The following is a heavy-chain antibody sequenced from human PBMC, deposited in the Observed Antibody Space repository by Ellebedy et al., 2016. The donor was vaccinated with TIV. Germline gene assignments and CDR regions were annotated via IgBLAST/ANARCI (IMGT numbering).Heavy chain of an antibody. D-gene: IGHD1-26*01. CDR2: IWFNGSLK. J-gene: IGHJ6*02. CDR1: GFNFRNYH. CDR3: AREVEGGQGDMDV. Sequence: PGGSLRLSCGASGFNFRNYHMHWVRQAPGKGLEWVALIWFNGSLKYYADSVKGRFSISRDNFRNALYLQINALRDDDTGVYYCAREVEGGQGDMDVWGQGTTVTVSS. V-gene: IGHV3-33*01.